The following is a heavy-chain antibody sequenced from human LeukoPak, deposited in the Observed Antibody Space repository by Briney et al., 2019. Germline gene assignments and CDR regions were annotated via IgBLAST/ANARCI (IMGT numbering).Heavy chain of an antibody. CDR1: GYTFTSYG. V-gene: IGHV1-18*01. D-gene: IGHD6-19*01. CDR3: ARWGWGTGGWYYYYYYGMDV. J-gene: IGHJ6*02. Sequence: EASVKVSCKASGYTFTSYGISWVRQAPGQGLEWMGWISAYNGNTNYAQKFQGRVTMTRNTSISTAYMGLSSLRSEDTAVYYCARWGWGTGGWYYYYYYGMDVWGQGTTVTVSS. CDR2: ISAYNGNT.